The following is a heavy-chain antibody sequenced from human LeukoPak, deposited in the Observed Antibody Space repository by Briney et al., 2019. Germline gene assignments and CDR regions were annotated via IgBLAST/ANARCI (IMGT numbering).Heavy chain of an antibody. CDR2: INPNSGGT. J-gene: IGHJ4*02. CDR1: GYTFTSYG. D-gene: IGHD1-14*01. Sequence: EASVKVSCKASGYTFTSYGISWVRQAPGQGLEWMGWINPNSGGTNYAQKFQGRVTMTRDTSISTAYMELSRLRSDDTAVYYCARETGNPNNFDYWGQGTLVTVSS. V-gene: IGHV1-2*02. CDR3: ARETGNPNNFDY.